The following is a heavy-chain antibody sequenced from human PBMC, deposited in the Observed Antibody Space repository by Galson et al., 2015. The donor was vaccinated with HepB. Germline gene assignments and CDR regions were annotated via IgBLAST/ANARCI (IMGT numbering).Heavy chain of an antibody. J-gene: IGHJ6*02. Sequence: SLRLSCAASGFTFSSYSMNWVRQAPGKGLEWVSYISSSSSTIYYADSVKGRFTISRDNAKNSLYLQMNSLRAEDTAVYYCARQKRGYYYYGMDVWGQGTTVTVSS. CDR2: ISSSSSTI. CDR3: ARQKRGYYYYGMDV. V-gene: IGHV3-48*01. CDR1: GFTFSSYS.